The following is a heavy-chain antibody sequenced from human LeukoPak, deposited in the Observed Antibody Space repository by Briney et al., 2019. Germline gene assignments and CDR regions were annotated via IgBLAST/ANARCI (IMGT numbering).Heavy chain of an antibody. J-gene: IGHJ4*02. CDR1: GFTFTDYW. CDR3: ARGASYGSGSYYRHHDY. CDR2: IKRDGSEK. D-gene: IGHD3-10*01. V-gene: IGHV3-7*01. Sequence: GGSLRLSCAASGFTFTDYWMSWVRQAPGKGLEWVANIKRDGSEKYYVDSVKGRFTISRDNAKNSLYLQMNSLRAEDTAVYYCARGASYGSGSYYRHHDYWGQGTLVTVSS.